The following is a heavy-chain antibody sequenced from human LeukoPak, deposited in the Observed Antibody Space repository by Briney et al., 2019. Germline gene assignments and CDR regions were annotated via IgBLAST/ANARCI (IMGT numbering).Heavy chain of an antibody. CDR1: GFTFSDAW. V-gene: IGHV3-15*01. D-gene: IGHD6-13*01. CDR2: IKSKNVGRTT. Sequence: GGSLSLSCAASGFTFSDAWMSWVRQAPGKGLEWVGRIKSKNVGRTTDYAAPVKGRCTISRDDSKNTVYLQMNSLKSEDTAVYYCTAERSSWYHYWGQGTLVTVSS. J-gene: IGHJ4*02. CDR3: TAERSSWYHY.